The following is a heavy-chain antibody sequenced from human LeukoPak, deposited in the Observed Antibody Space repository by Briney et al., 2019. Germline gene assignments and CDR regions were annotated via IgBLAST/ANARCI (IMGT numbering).Heavy chain of an antibody. J-gene: IGHJ4*02. CDR2: IYYSGST. CDR1: GGSISSYY. Sequence: SETLSLTCTVSGGSISSYYWSWIRQPPGKGPEWIGYIYYSGSTNYNPSLKSRVTISVDTSKNQFSLKLSSVTAADTAVYYCARARRWLQSGVDYWGQGTLVTVSS. D-gene: IGHD5-24*01. V-gene: IGHV4-59*13. CDR3: ARARRWLQSGVDY.